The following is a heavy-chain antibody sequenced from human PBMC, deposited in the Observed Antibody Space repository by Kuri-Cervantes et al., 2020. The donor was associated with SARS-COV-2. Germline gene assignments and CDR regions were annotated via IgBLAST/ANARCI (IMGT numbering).Heavy chain of an antibody. CDR2: ITPFNGNT. CDR3: ARGGWTTQSSSAVGSYYYYYMDV. J-gene: IGHJ6*03. CDR1: GYTFTYRY. Sequence: SVKVSCKASGYTFTYRYLHWVRQAPGQALEWMGWITPFNGNTNYAQKFQDRVTITRDRSMSTAYMELSSLRSEDTAVYYCARGGWTTQSSSAVGSYYYYYMDVWGKGTTVTVSS. D-gene: IGHD6-6*01. V-gene: IGHV1-45*02.